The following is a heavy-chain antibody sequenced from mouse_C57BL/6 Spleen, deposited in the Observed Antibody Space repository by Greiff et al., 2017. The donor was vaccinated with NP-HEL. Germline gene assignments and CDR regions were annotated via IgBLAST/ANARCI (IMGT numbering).Heavy chain of an antibody. CDR2: INPGSGGT. D-gene: IGHD1-1*01. CDR1: GYAFTNYL. Sequence: VQLQQSGAELVRPGTSVKVSCKASGYAFTNYLIEWVKQRPGQGLEWIGVINPGSGGTNYNEKFKGKATLTADKSSSTAYMQLSSLTSEDSAVYFCARRNYGSGFDYWGQGTTLTVSS. CDR3: ARRNYGSGFDY. V-gene: IGHV1-54*01. J-gene: IGHJ2*01.